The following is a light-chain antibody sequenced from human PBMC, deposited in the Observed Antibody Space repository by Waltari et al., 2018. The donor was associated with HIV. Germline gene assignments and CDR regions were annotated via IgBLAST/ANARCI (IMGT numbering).Light chain of an antibody. CDR3: QSYDSSLTGSV. CDR1: SSNIGLGCD. J-gene: IGLJ2*01. V-gene: IGLV1-40*01. Sequence: SVLTQPPSVSVARGQRVTISFPGSSSNIGLGCDFHWYQQVPGTAPKLLIYGNNNRPSGVPDRFSASKSGASPSLAITGLQAEDEADYYCQSYDSSLTGSVFGGGTKLTVL. CDR2: GNN.